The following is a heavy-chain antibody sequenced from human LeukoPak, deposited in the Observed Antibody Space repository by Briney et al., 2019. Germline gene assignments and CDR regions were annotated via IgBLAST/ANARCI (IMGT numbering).Heavy chain of an antibody. D-gene: IGHD3-16*02. CDR1: GGSFSGYY. CDR2: INHSGST. V-gene: IGHV4-34*01. Sequence: SETLSLTCAVYGGSFSGYYWSWIRQPPGKGLEWIGEINHSGSTNYNPSLKSRVTISVDTSKNQFSLKLSSVTAADTAVYYCARGLIMITFGGVTVRTNWFDPWGQGTLVTVSS. J-gene: IGHJ5*02. CDR3: ARGLIMITFGGVTVRTNWFDP.